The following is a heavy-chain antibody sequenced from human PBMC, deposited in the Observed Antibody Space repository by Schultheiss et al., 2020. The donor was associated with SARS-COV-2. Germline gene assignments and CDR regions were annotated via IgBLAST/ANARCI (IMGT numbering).Heavy chain of an antibody. CDR1: GGSISSYY. V-gene: IGHV4-59*01. CDR2: IYYSGST. J-gene: IGHJ6*03. D-gene: IGHD1-20*01. Sequence: SETLSLTCTVSGGSISSYYWSCIRQPPGKGLEWIGYIYYSGSTNYNLSLKSRVTISVDTSKNQFSLKLSSVTAADTAVYYCARVGRGWITGTSYYYYYMDVWGKGTTVTVSS. CDR3: ARVGRGWITGTSYYYYYMDV.